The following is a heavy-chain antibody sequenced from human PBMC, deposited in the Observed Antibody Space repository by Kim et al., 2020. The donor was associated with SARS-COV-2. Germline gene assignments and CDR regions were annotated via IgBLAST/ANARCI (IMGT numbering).Heavy chain of an antibody. Sequence: SETLSLTCAVYGGSFSGYYWSWIRQPPGKGLEWIGEINHSGSTNYNPSLKSRVTISVDTSKNQFSLKLSSVTAADTAVYFCASGGVRMVFTYYYYYGMDVGSQGTTLTVSS. D-gene: IGHD3-22*01. CDR2: INHSGST. CDR1: GGSFSGYY. J-gene: IGHJ6*02. CDR3: ASGGVRMVFTYYYYYGMDV. V-gene: IGHV4-34*01.